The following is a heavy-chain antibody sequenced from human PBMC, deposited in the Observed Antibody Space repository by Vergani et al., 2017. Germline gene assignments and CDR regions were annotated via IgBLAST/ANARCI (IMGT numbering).Heavy chain of an antibody. CDR3: ARRRGGADCTSCYGVPPFDY. CDR1: GFTFSSYG. CDR2: IWYDGSNK. Sequence: QVQLVESGGGVVQPGRSLRLSCAASGFTFSSYGMHWVRQAPGKGLEWVAVIWYDGSNKYYADSVKGRFTISRDNSKNTLYLQMNSLRAEDTAVYYCARRRGGADCTSCYGVPPFDYWGQGTLVTVSS. V-gene: IGHV3-33*01. D-gene: IGHD2-2*01. J-gene: IGHJ4*02.